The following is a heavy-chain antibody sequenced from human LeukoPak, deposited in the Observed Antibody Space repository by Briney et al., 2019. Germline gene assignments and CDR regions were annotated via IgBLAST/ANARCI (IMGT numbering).Heavy chain of an antibody. CDR1: GYSISSGYY. CDR2: FYHSGST. J-gene: IGHJ5*02. V-gene: IGHV4-38-2*02. Sequence: SETLSLTCTVPGYSISSGYYWGWIRPPPGKGLGWIGRFYHSGSTYYNPSLKSRVTISGDTSKNQFSLKLSSVTAADTAVDYCARGVGVVVPAANNWFDPWGQGTLVTVSS. CDR3: ARGVGVVVPAANNWFDP. D-gene: IGHD2-2*01.